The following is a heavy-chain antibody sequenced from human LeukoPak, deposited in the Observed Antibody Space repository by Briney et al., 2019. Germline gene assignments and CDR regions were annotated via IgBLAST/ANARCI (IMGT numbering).Heavy chain of an antibody. CDR1: GGSISSGDYY. J-gene: IGHJ2*01. CDR3: ARVAYRYGTPYFDL. V-gene: IGHV4-30-4*01. D-gene: IGHD5-18*01. Sequence: ASETPSLTCTVSGGSISSGDYYWGWIRQPPGKGLEWIGYIYYSGSTYYNPSLKSRVTISVDTSKNQFSLKLSSVTAADTAVYYCARVAYRYGTPYFDLWGRGTLVTVSS. CDR2: IYYSGST.